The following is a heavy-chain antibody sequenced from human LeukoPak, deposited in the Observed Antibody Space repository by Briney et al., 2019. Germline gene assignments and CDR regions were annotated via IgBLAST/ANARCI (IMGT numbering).Heavy chain of an antibody. CDR2: IYHSGST. J-gene: IGHJ3*02. CDR1: GGSISSSSYY. CDR3: ARGPDDAFDI. V-gene: IGHV4-39*07. Sequence: SETLSLTCTVSGGSISSSSYYWGWIRQPPGKGLEWIGSIYHSGSTYYNPSLKSRVTIAVETSKNQFSLKLSSVTAADTAVYYCARGPDDAFDIWGQGTMVTVSS.